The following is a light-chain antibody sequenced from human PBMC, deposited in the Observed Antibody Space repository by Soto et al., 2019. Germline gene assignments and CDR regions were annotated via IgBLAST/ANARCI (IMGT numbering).Light chain of an antibody. CDR1: QYVDSTS. CDR2: GAS. Sequence: EIVLTQSPAILSLSPEDRASLSCRASQYVDSTSLVWYQHRPGQAPRLLIFGASMRAPGIPDRFSGSGSGTNFTLTISRLEPEDFAVYFCQQYGMSPPFTFGQGTKLEIK. J-gene: IGKJ2*01. CDR3: QQYGMSPPFT. V-gene: IGKV3-20*01.